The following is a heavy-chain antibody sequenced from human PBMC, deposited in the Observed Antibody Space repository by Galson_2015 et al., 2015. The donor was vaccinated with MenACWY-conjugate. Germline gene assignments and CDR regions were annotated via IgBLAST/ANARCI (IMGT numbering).Heavy chain of an antibody. Sequence: QSGAEVKKPGESLTISCKASGYTFSNYWLAWVRQMPGKGLEWMGVIYPGDSDTRYRPSFQGQVTLSPDNSINTAYLQWSSLKAPDTAMYYCVKHHLRTSHCAFDLWGQGTLVTVSS. CDR3: VKHHLRTSHCAFDL. J-gene: IGHJ4*02. CDR1: GYTFSNYW. V-gene: IGHV5-51*01. CDR2: IYPGDSDT. D-gene: IGHD2-2*01.